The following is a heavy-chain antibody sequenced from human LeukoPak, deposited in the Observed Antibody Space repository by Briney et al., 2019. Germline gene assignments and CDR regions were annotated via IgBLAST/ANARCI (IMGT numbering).Heavy chain of an antibody. CDR3: AKDVTLGSYNWFDP. CDR1: GGTFSNYA. J-gene: IGHJ5*02. V-gene: IGHV1-69*13. Sequence: ASVKVSCKASGGTFSNYAINWVRQAPGQGLEWMGGIIRLFGTANYAQKFQGRVTITADESTSTAYMELSSLRSEDTAVYYCAKDVTLGSYNWFDPWGQGTRVIVSS. CDR2: IIRLFGTA. D-gene: IGHD3-10*01.